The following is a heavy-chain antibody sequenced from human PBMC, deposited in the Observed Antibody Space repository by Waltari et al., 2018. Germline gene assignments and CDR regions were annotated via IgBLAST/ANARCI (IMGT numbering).Heavy chain of an antibody. Sequence: QVQMVESGGGVVQPGRSLRLSCAASGFPFRSYSIPWVRQAPGKGLEWVALMSYDGSSKYYADSVKGRFTVSRDNSKNTVYLQLNSLRVEDTAVYYCAREDICRSTTCYTLDYWGLGTLVTVSS. CDR3: AREDICRSTTCYTLDY. V-gene: IGHV3-30*01. D-gene: IGHD2-2*02. CDR1: GFPFRSYS. CDR2: MSYDGSSK. J-gene: IGHJ4*02.